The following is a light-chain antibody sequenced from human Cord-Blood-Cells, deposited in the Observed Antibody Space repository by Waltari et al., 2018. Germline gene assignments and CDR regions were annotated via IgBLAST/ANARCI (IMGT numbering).Light chain of an antibody. CDR2: LGS. V-gene: IGKV2-28*01. CDR1: QSLLHSTGYNY. Sequence: DIVMTQSPLSLPVTPGEPASISCRSSQSLLHSTGYNYLDWYLQKPGQSPQLLIYLGSNRASGVPDRFSGSGSCTDFTLKISRVEAEDVGVYYCMQALQTWTFGQGTKVEIK. CDR3: MQALQTWT. J-gene: IGKJ1*01.